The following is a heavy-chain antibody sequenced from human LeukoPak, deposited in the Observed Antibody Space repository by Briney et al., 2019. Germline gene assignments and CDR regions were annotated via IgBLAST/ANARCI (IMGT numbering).Heavy chain of an antibody. D-gene: IGHD5-24*01. V-gene: IGHV1-46*01. CDR3: ARDNSVRDEAWWSNP. Sequence: ASVKVSCKAFGYTFTSNYMHWVRQAPGQGPEWMGVISPSGGSTTYAQKFQGRVTLTRDMSSSTDYLELSSLRSEDTAVYYCARDNSVRDEAWWSNPWGQGTLVTVSS. CDR1: GYTFTSNY. J-gene: IGHJ5*02. CDR2: ISPSGGST.